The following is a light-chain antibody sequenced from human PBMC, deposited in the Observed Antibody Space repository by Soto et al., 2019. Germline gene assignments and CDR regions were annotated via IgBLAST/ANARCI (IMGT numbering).Light chain of an antibody. CDR1: QSVLYSTNNKNY. Sequence: DIVMTQSPDSLAVSLGERATINCKSSQSVLYSTNNKNYLAWYQQKPGQPPKLLIYWATTRESGVPDRFSGSGSGKYFTLTISSLQAEDVAVYYCQQYYITPLTFGGGTKVEIK. CDR3: QQYYITPLT. V-gene: IGKV4-1*01. CDR2: WAT. J-gene: IGKJ4*01.